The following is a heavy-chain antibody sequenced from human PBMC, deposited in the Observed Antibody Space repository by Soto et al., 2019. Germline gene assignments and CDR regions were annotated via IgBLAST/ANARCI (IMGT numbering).Heavy chain of an antibody. CDR3: ARDIMGTNYYYYGMDV. J-gene: IGHJ6*02. CDR2: IYYSGST. D-gene: IGHD2-8*01. V-gene: IGHV4-31*03. CDR1: GGSISSGGYY. Sequence: KSSETLSLTCTVSGGSISSGGYYWSWIRQHPGKGLEWIGYIYYSGSTYYNQSLKSRVTISVDTSRNQYSLKLSSVTAADMAVYYCARDIMGTNYYYYGMDVWGQGTTVTVSS.